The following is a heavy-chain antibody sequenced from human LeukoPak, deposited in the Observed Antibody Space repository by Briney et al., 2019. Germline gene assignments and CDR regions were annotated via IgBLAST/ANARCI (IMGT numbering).Heavy chain of an antibody. CDR2: INPNSGGT. Sequence: ASVKVSCKASGYTFTGYYMHWVRQAPGQGLEWMGWINPNSGGTNYAQKFQSRVTMTRDTSISTAYMELSRLRSDDTAVYYCARDRGGTVSTAGWFDPWGQGTLVTVSS. CDR3: ARDRGGTVSTAGWFDP. V-gene: IGHV1-2*02. CDR1: GYTFTGYY. D-gene: IGHD3-10*01. J-gene: IGHJ5*02.